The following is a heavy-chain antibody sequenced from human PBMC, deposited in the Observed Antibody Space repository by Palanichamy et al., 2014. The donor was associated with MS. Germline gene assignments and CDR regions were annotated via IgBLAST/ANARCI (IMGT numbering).Heavy chain of an antibody. D-gene: IGHD5-24*01. CDR3: VLSRDGYNYPWFDP. Sequence: VQLQESGPGLVKPSQTLSLTCTVSGGSISSGSYYWSWIRQPAGKGLEWIGRIYTSGSTNYNPSLKSRVTISVDTSRNQFSLKLSSVTAADTAVYYCVLSRDGYNYPWFDPWGQGTLVTVSS. CDR1: GGSISSGSYY. J-gene: IGHJ5*02. V-gene: IGHV4-61*02. CDR2: IYTSGST.